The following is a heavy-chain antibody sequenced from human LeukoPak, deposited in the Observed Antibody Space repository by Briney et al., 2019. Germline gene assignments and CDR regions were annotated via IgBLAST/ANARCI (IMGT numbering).Heavy chain of an antibody. J-gene: IGHJ6*02. D-gene: IGHD4-23*01. CDR3: GGWTTVATPVSYYYYGMDV. CDR1: GFTASRNY. Sequence: PGGSLRLSCAASGFTASRNYTSWVRQAPGKGLEWVSVIYRDGTTYYADSVKGRFTISRDNSKNTLYLQMNSLRAKDTAVYYCGGWTTVATPVSYYYYGMDVWGQGTTVTVSS. V-gene: IGHV3-53*01. CDR2: IYRDGTT.